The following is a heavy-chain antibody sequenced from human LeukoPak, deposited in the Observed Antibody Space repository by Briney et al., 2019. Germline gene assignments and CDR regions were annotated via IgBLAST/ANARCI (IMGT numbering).Heavy chain of an antibody. Sequence: GGSLRLSCAASGFTFSIYAMSWVRQAPGKGLQWVSSITSSGDGTYYADSVKGRFTISRDNSKNTLYLQMNSLRAEDTAVYYCARDSGDGFDPWGQGTLVTVSS. CDR1: GFTFSIYA. D-gene: IGHD2-15*01. CDR2: ITSSGDGT. V-gene: IGHV3-23*01. J-gene: IGHJ5*02. CDR3: ARDSGDGFDP.